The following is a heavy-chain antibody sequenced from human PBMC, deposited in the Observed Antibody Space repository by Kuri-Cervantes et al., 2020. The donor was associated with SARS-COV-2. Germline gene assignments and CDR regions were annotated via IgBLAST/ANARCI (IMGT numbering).Heavy chain of an antibody. V-gene: IGHV4-61*09. D-gene: IGHD6-13*01. J-gene: IGHJ3*02. CDR2: IYTSGST. CDR3: ARLYSSSWCAFDI. Sequence: LRLSCTVSGDSISSGSYYWSWIRQPAGKGLEWIGHIYTSGSTNYNPSLKSRVTISVDTSKNQFSLKLSSVTAADTAVYYCARLYSSSWCAFDIWGQGTMVTVSS. CDR1: GDSISSGSYY.